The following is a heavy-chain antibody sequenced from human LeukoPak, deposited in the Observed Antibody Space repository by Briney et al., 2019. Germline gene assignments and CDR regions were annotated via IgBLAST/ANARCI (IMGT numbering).Heavy chain of an antibody. V-gene: IGHV1-2*04. CDR1: GGTFSSYA. CDR3: ARVSAARGGGAFDI. CDR2: INPNSGGT. D-gene: IGHD3-10*01. Sequence: ASVKVSCKASGGTFSSYAISWVRQAPGQGLEWMGWINPNSGGTNYAQKFQGWVTMTRDTSISTAYMELSRLRSDDTAVYYCARVSAARGGGAFDIWGQGTMVTVSS. J-gene: IGHJ3*02.